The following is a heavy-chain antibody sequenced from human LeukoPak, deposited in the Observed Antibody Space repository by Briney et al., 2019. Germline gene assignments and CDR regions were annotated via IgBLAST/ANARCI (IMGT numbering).Heavy chain of an antibody. D-gene: IGHD4-23*01. V-gene: IGHV1-2*06. Sequence: ASVKVSCKASGYTFTGYYMHWVRQAPGQGLEWMGRINPNSGGTNYAQKFQGRVTTTRDTSISTAYMELSRLRSDDTAVYYCARVLGGNSNNAHYWGQGTLVTVSS. CDR2: INPNSGGT. CDR3: ARVLGGNSNNAHY. J-gene: IGHJ4*02. CDR1: GYTFTGYY.